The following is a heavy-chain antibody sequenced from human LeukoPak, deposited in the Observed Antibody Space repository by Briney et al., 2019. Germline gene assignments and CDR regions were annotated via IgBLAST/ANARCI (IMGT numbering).Heavy chain of an antibody. Sequence: PGGSLRLSCAAPGFTFTTYSMNWVRQAPGKGLEWVSSITSSSTSMYYADSVKGRFTISRDNAKNSLYLQMNSLRAEDTAVYYCARTYYDILTGYNPYFDYWGQGTLVTVSS. CDR3: ARTYYDILTGYNPYFDY. CDR1: GFTFTTYS. V-gene: IGHV3-21*01. CDR2: ITSSSTSM. J-gene: IGHJ4*02. D-gene: IGHD3-9*01.